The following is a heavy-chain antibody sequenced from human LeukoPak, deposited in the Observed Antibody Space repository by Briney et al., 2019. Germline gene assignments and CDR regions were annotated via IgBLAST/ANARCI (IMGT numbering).Heavy chain of an antibody. Sequence: GGSLRLSCAASGFTLSNNYMNWVRQAPGKGLGSVSVIYSGGSTHYPDSVKGRFAISRDNSKNTLYLQMNSLRAEDTAVYYCAREYQGMDVWGQGTTVTVS. V-gene: IGHV3-53*01. D-gene: IGHD2-2*01. CDR3: AREYQGMDV. J-gene: IGHJ6*02. CDR1: GFTLSNNY. CDR2: IYSGGST.